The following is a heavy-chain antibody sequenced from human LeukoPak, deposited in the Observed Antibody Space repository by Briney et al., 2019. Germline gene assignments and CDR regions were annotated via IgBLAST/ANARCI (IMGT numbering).Heavy chain of an antibody. V-gene: IGHV3-23*01. CDR1: EFPFSYYA. Sequence: PGGSLRLSCAASEFPFSYYAMNWVRPASGKGLEWVSSIGASGHSTYYAASVKGRFTISRDNSKTTLYLQMDSLTAEDTAVYYCTRGLGTVNDAFDIWGQGTMVTVSS. CDR3: TRGLGTVNDAFDI. J-gene: IGHJ3*02. CDR2: IGASGHST. D-gene: IGHD4-17*01.